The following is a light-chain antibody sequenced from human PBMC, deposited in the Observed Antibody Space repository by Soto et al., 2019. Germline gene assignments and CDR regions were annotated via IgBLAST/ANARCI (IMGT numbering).Light chain of an antibody. J-gene: IGLJ2*01. CDR2: EVS. CDR1: SSDVGIYNF. Sequence: QSVLTQPPSASGSPGQSVTISCTGTSSDVGIYNFVSWYQQLPGKAPKLMIYEVSKRPSGVPDRFSGSKSGSTASLTVSGLQAEDEADYYCSAYEGGNNFAVFGGGTKLTVL. V-gene: IGLV2-8*01. CDR3: SAYEGGNNFAV.